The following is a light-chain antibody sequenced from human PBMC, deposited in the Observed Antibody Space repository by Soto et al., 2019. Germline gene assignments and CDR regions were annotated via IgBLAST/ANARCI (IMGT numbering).Light chain of an antibody. CDR3: QQRGNWPRT. Sequence: EIMLTQSPSSLSFSPGERAPLACRASQSVSAYLAWYQQKPGQAPRLLIYDASNRATGIPGRFSGSGSGTDFTLTISSLEPEDFAVYYCQQRGNWPRTFGQGTKVDIK. CDR2: DAS. V-gene: IGKV3-11*01. CDR1: QSVSAY. J-gene: IGKJ1*01.